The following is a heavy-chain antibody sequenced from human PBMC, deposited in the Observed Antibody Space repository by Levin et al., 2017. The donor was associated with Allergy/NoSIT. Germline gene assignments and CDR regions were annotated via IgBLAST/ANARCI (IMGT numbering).Heavy chain of an antibody. D-gene: IGHD2-15*01. V-gene: IGHV3-30*18. Sequence: PGGSLRLSCVASGFTFSSSGMHWVRQAPGKGLEWVGVTSFDETNKYYGDSVKGRFTISRDNSKNTLYLQMNSLRPEDTAVYYCAKRRGYGSDYFDSWGQGALVTVSS. CDR1: GFTFSSSG. CDR3: AKRRGYGSDYFDS. CDR2: TSFDETNK. J-gene: IGHJ4*02.